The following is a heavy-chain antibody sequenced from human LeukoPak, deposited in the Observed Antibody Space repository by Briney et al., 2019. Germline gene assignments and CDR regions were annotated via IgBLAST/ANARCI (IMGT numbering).Heavy chain of an antibody. CDR3: ARDNDPDYSSSPGWFDL. J-gene: IGHJ5*02. D-gene: IGHD3-22*01. CDR1: GFTFSDYG. V-gene: IGHV3-30*06. CDR2: TSPDGSNK. Sequence: GRSLSLSCAASGFTFSDYGIHWVRLAPGKGLEWVGVTSPDGSNKFYADSVKGRFTVSRDNSKNTLYLQMNSLRAEDTAVYYCARDNDPDYSSSPGWFDLWGQGTLVTVSS.